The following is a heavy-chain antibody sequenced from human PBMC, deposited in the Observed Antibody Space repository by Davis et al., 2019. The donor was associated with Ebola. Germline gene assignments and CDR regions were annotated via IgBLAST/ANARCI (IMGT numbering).Heavy chain of an antibody. D-gene: IGHD3-9*01. CDR1: GFTFSSYS. CDR3: AIFDWNY. Sequence: GESLKISCAASGFTFSSYSMNWVRQAPGKGLEWVSYISSSSSTIYYPDSVKGRFTISRDNAKNSLYLQMNSLRDEDTAVYYCAIFDWNYWGQGTLVTVSS. V-gene: IGHV3-48*02. CDR2: ISSSSSTI. J-gene: IGHJ4*02.